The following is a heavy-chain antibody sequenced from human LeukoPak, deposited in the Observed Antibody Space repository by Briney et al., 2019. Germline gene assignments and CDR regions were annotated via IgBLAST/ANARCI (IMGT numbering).Heavy chain of an antibody. D-gene: IGHD3-9*01. CDR1: GFTFSSYG. CDR3: AKGQGYYDILTGYFGMDV. Sequence: GESLRLFCAASGFTFSSYGMHWVRQAPGKGLEWVAVISYDGSNKYYADSVKGRFTISRDNSKNTLYLQMSSLRAEDTAVYYCAKGQGYYDILTGYFGMDVWGKGTTVTVSS. J-gene: IGHJ6*04. CDR2: ISYDGSNK. V-gene: IGHV3-30*18.